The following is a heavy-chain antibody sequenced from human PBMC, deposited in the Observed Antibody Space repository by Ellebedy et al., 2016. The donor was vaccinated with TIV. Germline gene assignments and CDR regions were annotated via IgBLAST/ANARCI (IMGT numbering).Heavy chain of an antibody. Sequence: AASVKVSCKASGGTFSSYAINWVRQAPGQGLEWMGRILPILGIANYAQKFQGRVTITADKSTSTAYMELSSLRSEDTAVYYCAFSVRGLSGYYYGMDVWGQGTTVTVSS. J-gene: IGHJ6*02. V-gene: IGHV1-69*04. CDR3: AFSVRGLSGYYYGMDV. D-gene: IGHD3-16*02. CDR1: GGTFSSYA. CDR2: ILPILGIA.